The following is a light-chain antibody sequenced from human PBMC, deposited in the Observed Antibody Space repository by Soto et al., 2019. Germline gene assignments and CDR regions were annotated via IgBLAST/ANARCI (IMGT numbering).Light chain of an antibody. Sequence: EIVFAQSPGTPSLSPGERATLSFRASQSVSSSYLAWYQQKPGQAPRLLIYGASSRATGIPDRFSGSGSGTDFTLTISRLEPEDFAVYYCQQYGSSPLTFGGGTKVDIK. CDR2: GAS. J-gene: IGKJ4*01. CDR3: QQYGSSPLT. CDR1: QSVSSSY. V-gene: IGKV3-20*01.